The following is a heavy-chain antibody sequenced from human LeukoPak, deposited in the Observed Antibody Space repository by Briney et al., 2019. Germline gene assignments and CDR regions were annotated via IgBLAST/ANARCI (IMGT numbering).Heavy chain of an antibody. Sequence: GGSLRLSCAASGFTFSSYAMNWVRQAPGKGLEWVSYISSSGSTIYYADSVKGRFTISRDNAKNSLYLQMNSLRAEDTAVYYCARSSPYYDILTGLEGYYFDYWGQGTLVTVSS. J-gene: IGHJ4*02. CDR1: GFTFSSYA. V-gene: IGHV3-48*04. CDR3: ARSSPYYDILTGLEGYYFDY. CDR2: ISSSGSTI. D-gene: IGHD3-9*01.